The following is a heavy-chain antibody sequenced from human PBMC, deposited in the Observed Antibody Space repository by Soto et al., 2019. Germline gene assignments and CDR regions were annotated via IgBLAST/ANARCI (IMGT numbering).Heavy chain of an antibody. CDR1: GGSISSYY. D-gene: IGHD2-15*01. CDR2: IYYSGST. J-gene: IGHJ1*01. CDR3: ARVKRVCSGGSCYSQYFQH. Sequence: SETLSITCTVSGGSISSYYWSWIRQPPGKGLEWIGYIYYSGSTNYNPSLKSRVTISVDTSKNQFSLKLSSVTAADTAVYYCARVKRVCSGGSCYSQYFQHWGQGTLVTVSS. V-gene: IGHV4-59*08.